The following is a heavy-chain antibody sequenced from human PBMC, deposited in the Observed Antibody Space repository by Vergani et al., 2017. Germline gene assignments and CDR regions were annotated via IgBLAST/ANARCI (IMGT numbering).Heavy chain of an antibody. CDR2: INPSGGST. CDR3: ASPGNNRADRSYSNYVVRLGGDYYYYGMDV. D-gene: IGHD4-11*01. J-gene: IGHJ6*02. CDR1: GYTFTGYY. V-gene: IGHV1-46*01. Sequence: QVQLVQSGAEVKKPGASVKVSCKASGYTFTGYYMHWVRQAPGQGLEWMGIINPSGGSTSYAQKFQGRVTMTRDTSTSTVYMELSSLRSEDTAVYYCASPGNNRADRSYSNYVVRLGGDYYYYGMDVWGQGTTVTVSS.